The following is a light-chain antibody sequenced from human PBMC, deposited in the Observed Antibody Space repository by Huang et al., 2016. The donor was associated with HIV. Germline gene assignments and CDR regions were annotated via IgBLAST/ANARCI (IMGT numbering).Light chain of an antibody. CDR1: QNINRY. CDR2: TAS. V-gene: IGKV1-39*01. J-gene: IGKJ2*01. CDR3: QQSYSTPPYT. Sequence: DIPMTQSPSSLSASVGDRVTITCRASQNINRYLNLYQQKPGKAPKLLIFTASSFQSGGPSRFSGSGSGTDFTLPISSLQPEDFATYYCQQSYSTPPYTFGQGTKLEIK.